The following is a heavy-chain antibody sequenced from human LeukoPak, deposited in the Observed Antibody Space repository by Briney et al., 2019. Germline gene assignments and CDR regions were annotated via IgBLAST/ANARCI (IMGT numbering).Heavy chain of an antibody. V-gene: IGHV1-2*02. D-gene: IGHD4-17*01. Sequence: ASLKISSKASGYTFTVFYIHCERQAPRQGLQWMGWINPHSGGTHYAQKFQGRVTMTRDTSISTAYMELSRLRSDDTAVYYCATAGDILTTVSVGGFDYWGQGTLVTVSS. J-gene: IGHJ4*02. CDR2: INPHSGGT. CDR3: ATAGDILTTVSVGGFDY. CDR1: GYTFTVFY.